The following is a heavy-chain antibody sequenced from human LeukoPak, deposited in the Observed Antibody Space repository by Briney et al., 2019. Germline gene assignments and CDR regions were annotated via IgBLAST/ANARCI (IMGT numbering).Heavy chain of an antibody. D-gene: IGHD6-19*01. CDR1: GFTFISYG. CDR2: ISYDGSNK. V-gene: IGHV3-30*18. J-gene: IGHJ4*02. Sequence: PGRSLRLSCAASGFTFISYGMHCVRQAPGKGLEWVAVISYDGSNKYYADSVKGRFTISRDNSKNTLYLQMNSLRAEDTAVYYCAKGQFRYSSGWYYFDYWGQGTLVTVSS. CDR3: AKGQFRYSSGWYYFDY.